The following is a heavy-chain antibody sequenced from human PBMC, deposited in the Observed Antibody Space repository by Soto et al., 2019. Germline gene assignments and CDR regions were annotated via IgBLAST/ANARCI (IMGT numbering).Heavy chain of an antibody. V-gene: IGHV1-18*01. J-gene: IGHJ4*02. Sequence: VQLVQSGAEVKKPGASVKVSCKASGYDFTNYGFSWVRQAPGQGLEWMGWISAYNGNTDYAQNIQGRVTMTTDTSTSTAYMDLRSLRSDDTAVYYCARDYAITGTKSLDYWGQGTLVTVSS. CDR1: GYDFTNYG. CDR3: ARDYAITGTKSLDY. CDR2: ISAYNGNT. D-gene: IGHD1-20*01.